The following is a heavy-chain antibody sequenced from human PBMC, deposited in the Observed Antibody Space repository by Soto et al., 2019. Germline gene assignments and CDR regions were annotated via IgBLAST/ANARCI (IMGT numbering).Heavy chain of an antibody. D-gene: IGHD3-9*01. CDR3: ARDDILTGYPRTYYYYYGMDV. CDR1: GFTVSSNY. CDR2: IYSGGST. J-gene: IGHJ6*02. V-gene: IGHV3-53*01. Sequence: GGSLRLSCAASGFTVSSNYMSWVRQAPGKGLEWVSVIYSGGSTYYADSVKGRFTISRDNSKNTLYLQMNSLRAEDTAVYYCARDDILTGYPRTYYYYYGMDVWGQGTTVTVSS.